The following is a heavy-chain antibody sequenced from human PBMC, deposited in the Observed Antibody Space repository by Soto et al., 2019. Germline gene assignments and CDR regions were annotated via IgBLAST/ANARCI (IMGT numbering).Heavy chain of an antibody. CDR3: AKKEYYYDSSGYYIYFDY. CDR2: ISGSGGST. Sequence: QTGGSLRLSCAASGFTFSSYAMSWVRQAPGKGLEWVSAISGSGGSTYYADSVKGRFTISRDNSKNTLYLQMNSLRAEDTAVYYCAKKEYYYDSSGYYIYFDYWAQGTLVTVS. J-gene: IGHJ4*02. CDR1: GFTFSSYA. D-gene: IGHD3-22*01. V-gene: IGHV3-23*01.